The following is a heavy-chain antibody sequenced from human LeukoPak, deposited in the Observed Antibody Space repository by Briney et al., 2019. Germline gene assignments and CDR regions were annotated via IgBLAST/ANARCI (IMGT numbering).Heavy chain of an antibody. D-gene: IGHD1-1*01. Sequence: GGSLRLSCAASGFSFRSYSMDWVRLAPGKGLEWVSSITGSSSYISYADSVKGRFTISRDNAENSLFLQMNSLRPEDTAVYFCARDRLEGGETFDSWGQGTLVTVSS. CDR3: ARDRLEGGETFDS. V-gene: IGHV3-21*01. J-gene: IGHJ4*02. CDR2: ITGSSSYI. CDR1: GFSFRSYS.